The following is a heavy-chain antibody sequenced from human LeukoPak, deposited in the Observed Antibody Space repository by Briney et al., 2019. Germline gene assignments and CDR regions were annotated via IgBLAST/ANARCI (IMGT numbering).Heavy chain of an antibody. D-gene: IGHD1-1*01. Sequence: GGSLRLSCAASGFSFRSYSMDWVRLAPGKGLEWVSSITGSSSYISYADSVKGRFTISRDNAENSLFLQMNSLRPEDTAVYFCARDRLEGGETFDSWGQGTLVTVSS. CDR3: ARDRLEGGETFDS. V-gene: IGHV3-21*01. J-gene: IGHJ4*02. CDR2: ITGSSSYI. CDR1: GFSFRSYS.